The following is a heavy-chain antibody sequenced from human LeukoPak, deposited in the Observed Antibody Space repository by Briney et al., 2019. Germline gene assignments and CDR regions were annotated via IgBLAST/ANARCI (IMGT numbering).Heavy chain of an antibody. J-gene: IGHJ4*02. CDR3: AKDTPRRKGGGSYPLLFDY. D-gene: IGHD1-26*01. CDR1: GDSVSSYY. Sequence: SETLSLTCTVSGDSVSSYYWSWIRQPPGKGLEWIGYIYYSGNTNYNPSLKSRVTISIDTSKNQFSLSLRSVTAADTAVYYCAKDTPRRKGGGSYPLLFDYWGQGTLVTVSS. V-gene: IGHV4-59*02. CDR2: IYYSGNT.